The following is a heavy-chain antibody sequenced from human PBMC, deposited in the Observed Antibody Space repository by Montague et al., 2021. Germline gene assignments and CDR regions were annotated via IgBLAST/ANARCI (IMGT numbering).Heavy chain of an antibody. J-gene: IGHJ5*02. CDR1: RGPIFHAH. Sequence: SESLSLTCTVARGPIFHAHWSWVRQPPGKGLEWLGSMFYGGATSNNPSLKSRFTMSIDTSTNQFSLKLSFVTAADTAVYYCARQDYFVSCTSYKGFDPWGQGIPVTVSS. CDR2: MFYGGAT. D-gene: IGHD3-10*01. CDR3: ARQDYFVSCTSYKGFDP. V-gene: IGHV4-59*12.